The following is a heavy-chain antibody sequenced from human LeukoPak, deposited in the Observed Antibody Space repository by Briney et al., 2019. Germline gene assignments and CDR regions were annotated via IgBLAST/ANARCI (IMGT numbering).Heavy chain of an antibody. V-gene: IGHV4-34*01. CDR3: AGVTHYDFWSGSNNQDAFDI. J-gene: IGHJ3*02. CDR1: GGSFSGYY. CDR2: INHSGST. D-gene: IGHD3-3*01. Sequence: SETLSLTCAVYGGSFSGYYWSWIRQPPGKGLEWIGEINHSGSTNYNPSLKSRVTISVDTSKNQFSLKLSSVTAADTAVYYCAGVTHYDFWSGSNNQDAFDIWGQGTMVTVSS.